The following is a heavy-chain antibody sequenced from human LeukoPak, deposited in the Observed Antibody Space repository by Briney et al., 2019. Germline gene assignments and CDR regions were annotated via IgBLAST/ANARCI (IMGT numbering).Heavy chain of an antibody. CDR2: ISGSGGIT. V-gene: IGHV3-23*01. D-gene: IGHD6-19*01. CDR1: GFTFGSYA. CDR3: AKTRAGNRSGRDPGWPMDY. J-gene: IGHJ4*02. Sequence: PGGSLRLSCAASGFTFGSYAIYWVRQAPGKGPEWVSGISGSGGITYFADSVKGRFIISRDNSKNTVYLQINNLRAEDTALYYCAKTRAGNRSGRDPGWPMDYWGQGTLVTVSS.